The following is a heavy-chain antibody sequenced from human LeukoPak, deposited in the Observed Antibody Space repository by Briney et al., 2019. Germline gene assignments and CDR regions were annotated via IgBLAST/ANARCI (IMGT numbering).Heavy chain of an antibody. D-gene: IGHD6-13*01. V-gene: IGHV4-39*01. CDR3: ARPEQQLLLLGLDY. CDR1: GGSISSSSYY. J-gene: IGHJ4*02. Sequence: SETLSLTCTVSGGSISSSSYYWGWIRQPPGKGLEWIGSIYYSGSTYYNPSLKSRVTISVDTSKNQFSLKLSSVTAADTAVYYCARPEQQLLLLGLDYWGQGTLVTVSS. CDR2: IYYSGST.